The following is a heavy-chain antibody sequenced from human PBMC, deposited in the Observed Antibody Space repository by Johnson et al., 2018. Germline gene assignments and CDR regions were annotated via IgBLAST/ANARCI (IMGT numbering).Heavy chain of an antibody. CDR2: IHPSGSI. Sequence: VKPXETLSLTCSVSGASISSRTYYWGWIRRPPGKGLEWTGSIHPSGSILYLPSLESRVTIAGHTSKNQFSLWLTTVTAADTAVYCCASGLDYSKVGDYWGQGTPVTVSS. CDR1: GASISSRTYY. V-gene: IGHV4-39*07. CDR3: ASGLDYSKVGDY. D-gene: IGHD4-11*01. J-gene: IGHJ4*02.